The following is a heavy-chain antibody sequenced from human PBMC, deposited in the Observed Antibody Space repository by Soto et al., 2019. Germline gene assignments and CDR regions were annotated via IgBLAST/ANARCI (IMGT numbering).Heavy chain of an antibody. D-gene: IGHD2-8*01. CDR1: GFTFSDHY. V-gene: IGHV3-72*01. CDR2: TRNKANSYTT. CDR3: ARDHCTNGVCYDY. Sequence: GGSLRLSCAASGFTFSDHYMDWVRQAPGKGLEWVGRTRNKANSYTTEYAASVKGRFTISRDDSKNSLYLQMNSLKTEDTAVYYCARDHCTNGVCYDYWGQGTLVTVSS. J-gene: IGHJ4*02.